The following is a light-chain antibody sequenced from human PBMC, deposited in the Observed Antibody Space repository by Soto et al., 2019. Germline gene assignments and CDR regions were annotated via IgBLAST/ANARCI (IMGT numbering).Light chain of an antibody. Sequence: EIVLTQSPATLSLSPGERATLSCRASQSVSSYLAWYQQKPGQAPRLLIYDASNRATGIPARFSGSGSGTDFTLTISSLEPADFAVYYCQQRSNWPRLWTFGQGTKVEIK. CDR2: DAS. CDR1: QSVSSY. J-gene: IGKJ1*01. V-gene: IGKV3-11*01. CDR3: QQRSNWPRLWT.